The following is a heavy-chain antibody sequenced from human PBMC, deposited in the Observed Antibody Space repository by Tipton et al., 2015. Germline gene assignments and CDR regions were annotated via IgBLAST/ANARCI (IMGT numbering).Heavy chain of an antibody. D-gene: IGHD6-13*01. Sequence: TLSLTCSVSGDSISSLNWWTWVRQPPGKGLEWIGEIHHGGTTNYNPSLRSRVTISVDTSNNHFSLKLTSVTAADTAVYSCAREVIAAAGTYFDFWGQGTLVTVSS. CDR3: AREVIAAAGTYFDF. J-gene: IGHJ4*02. CDR1: GDSISSLNW. V-gene: IGHV4-4*01. CDR2: IHHGGTT.